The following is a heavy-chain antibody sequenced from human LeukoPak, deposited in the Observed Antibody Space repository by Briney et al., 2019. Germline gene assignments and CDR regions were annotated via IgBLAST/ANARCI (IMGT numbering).Heavy chain of an antibody. Sequence: SETLSLTCAVSGQSISSRFYWGWIRQPPGKGLEWIATMYHSGSAYYNPSLKSRATISVDTSKNQFSLKLSSVTAADTAVYYCARSSYDSSGYYSHLDYWGQGTLVTVSS. CDR2: MYHSGSA. CDR1: GQSISSRFY. D-gene: IGHD3-22*01. J-gene: IGHJ4*02. CDR3: ARSSYDSSGYYSHLDY. V-gene: IGHV4-38-2*01.